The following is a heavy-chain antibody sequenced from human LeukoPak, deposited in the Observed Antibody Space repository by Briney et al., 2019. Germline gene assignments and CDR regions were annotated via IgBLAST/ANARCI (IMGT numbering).Heavy chain of an antibody. CDR2: IFYSGST. V-gene: IGHV4-59*11. J-gene: IGHJ5*02. Sequence: SETLSLTCTVSGGSISSHYWSWIRQPPGKGLEWIGYIFYSGSTNYNPSLKSRVTISIDKSKNQFSLKLRSVTAADTAMYYCARAGAWQIDPWGQGTLVTVSS. CDR1: GGSISSHY. CDR3: ARAGAWQIDP. D-gene: IGHD3-10*01.